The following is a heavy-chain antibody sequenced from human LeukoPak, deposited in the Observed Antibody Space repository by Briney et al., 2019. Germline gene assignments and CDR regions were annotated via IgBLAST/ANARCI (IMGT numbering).Heavy chain of an antibody. V-gene: IGHV3-53*01. D-gene: IGHD6-13*01. CDR1: GFTVSSNY. Sequence: PGGSLRLSCAASGFTVSSNYMSWVRQAPGKGLEWVSVIYSGGSTYYADSAKGRFSISRDNSKNTLYLQMNSLRAEDTAVYYCARAAGTLGWFDPWGQGTLVTVSS. CDR3: ARAAGTLGWFDP. J-gene: IGHJ5*02. CDR2: IYSGGST.